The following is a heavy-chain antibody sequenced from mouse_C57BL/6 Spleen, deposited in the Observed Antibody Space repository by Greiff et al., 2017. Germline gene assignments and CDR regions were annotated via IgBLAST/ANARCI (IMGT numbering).Heavy chain of an antibody. Sequence: VQLQQSGPELVKPGASVKIPCKASGYTFTDYNMDWVKQSHGKSLEWIGDINPNNGGTNYNQKFKGKATLTVDKSSSTAYMELRSLTSEDTAVYYCARSGDGYYWTFDYWGQGTTLTVSS. CDR2: INPNNGGT. V-gene: IGHV1-18*01. D-gene: IGHD2-3*01. CDR1: GYTFTDYN. CDR3: ARSGDGYYWTFDY. J-gene: IGHJ2*01.